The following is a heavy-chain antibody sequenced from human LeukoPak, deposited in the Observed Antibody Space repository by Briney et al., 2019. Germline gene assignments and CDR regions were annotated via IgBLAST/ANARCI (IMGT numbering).Heavy chain of an antibody. V-gene: IGHV5-51*01. CDR3: ARQRIPYYYDNRGLDFDY. CDR1: GYSFTSYW. D-gene: IGHD3-22*01. CDR2: IYPGDSDT. Sequence: GESLKISCKGSGYSFTSYWIGWVRQMPGKGLEWTGIIYPGDSDTRYSPSFQGQVTISADKSISTAYLQWSSLKASDTAMYYCARQRIPYYYDNRGLDFDYWGQGTLVTVSS. J-gene: IGHJ4*02.